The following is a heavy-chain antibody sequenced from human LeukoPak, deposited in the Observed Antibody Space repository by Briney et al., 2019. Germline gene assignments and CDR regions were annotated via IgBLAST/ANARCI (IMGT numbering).Heavy chain of an antibody. CDR3: ARENWVFDY. Sequence: GLECIGVVYRTGTTYYNPSLKSRVTISVDTSKNQISLTVRSVTAADTAVYYCARENWVFDYWGQGILVTVSS. V-gene: IGHV4-38-2*02. J-gene: IGHJ4*02. D-gene: IGHD7-27*01. CDR2: VYRTGTT.